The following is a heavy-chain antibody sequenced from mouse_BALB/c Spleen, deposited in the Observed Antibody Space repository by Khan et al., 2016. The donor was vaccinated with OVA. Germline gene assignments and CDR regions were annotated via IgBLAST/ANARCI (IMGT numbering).Heavy chain of an antibody. J-gene: IGHJ3*01. CDR3: ARGYDFFAY. CDR2: VNPNTGNT. V-gene: IGHV1-26*01. CDR1: GYSFTGYY. Sequence: VQLQQSGPDPVKPGASVKMSCKASGYSFTGYYMNWVKQSHGKSLKCIGRVNPNTGNTNYNQKFRGKAILIVDTSSSTAYMELRSLTSEDSAVYYCARGYDFFAYWGQGTLVTVSA. D-gene: IGHD2-14*01.